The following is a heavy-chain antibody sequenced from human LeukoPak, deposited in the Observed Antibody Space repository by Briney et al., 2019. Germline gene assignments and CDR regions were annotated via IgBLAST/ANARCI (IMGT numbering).Heavy chain of an antibody. CDR3: ARSSMRVTANKSWFDP. CDR2: IYYTGST. CDR1: GGSISSYF. D-gene: IGHD2-21*02. Sequence: SETLSLTCTVSGGSISSYFWGWIRQPPGKGLEWIGYIYYTGSTNYNPSLKSRVTISVDTSRTQFSLRLRSVTAADTAVYYCARSSMRVTANKSWFDPWGKGTLVSVSS. V-gene: IGHV4-59*01. J-gene: IGHJ5*02.